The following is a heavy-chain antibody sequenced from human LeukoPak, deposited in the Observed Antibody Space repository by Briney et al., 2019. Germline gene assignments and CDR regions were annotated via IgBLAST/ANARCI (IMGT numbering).Heavy chain of an antibody. J-gene: IGHJ4*02. Sequence: PGGSLRLSCAASGFTFSSYSMNWVRQAPGKGLEWVSSISSSSSYIYYADSVKGRFTISRDNAKNSLYLQMNSLRAEDTAVYYCARDGGYDSSGYYDSFWDYWGQGTLVTVSS. CDR3: ARDGGYDSSGYYDSFWDY. V-gene: IGHV3-21*01. CDR2: ISSSSSYI. D-gene: IGHD3-22*01. CDR1: GFTFSSYS.